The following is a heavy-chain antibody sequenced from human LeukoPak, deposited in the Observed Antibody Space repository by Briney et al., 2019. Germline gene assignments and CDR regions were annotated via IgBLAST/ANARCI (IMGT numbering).Heavy chain of an antibody. CDR1: GGSISGYY. V-gene: IGHV4-59*01. J-gene: IGHJ4*02. D-gene: IGHD3-10*01. CDR3: ARHHYASGTHTPYYFDF. CDR2: IYYSGST. Sequence: SETLSLTCTVSGGSISGYYWSWIRQPPGTGLEWIGYIYYSGSTNYNPSLKSRVTMSVDTSKSQFSLNLSSVTAADTALYYCARHHYASGTHTPYYFDFWGQGTLVTVSS.